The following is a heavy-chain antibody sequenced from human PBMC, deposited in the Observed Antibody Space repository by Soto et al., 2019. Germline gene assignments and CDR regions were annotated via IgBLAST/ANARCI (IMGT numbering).Heavy chain of an antibody. Sequence: QLHLVQSGAVVKKPGASVTVSCSASGYPVTAYYMHWVRQAPGRGLEWMGGINPATGAAKYTQTFQGRVTMTRDTSTSTVVMELSGLTSEDTAFFYCARGGGVGVAGSAAFDMWGQGTLVTVSS. V-gene: IGHV1-2*02. D-gene: IGHD3-3*01. CDR2: INPATGAA. CDR1: GYPVTAYY. J-gene: IGHJ3*02. CDR3: ARGGGVGVAGSAAFDM.